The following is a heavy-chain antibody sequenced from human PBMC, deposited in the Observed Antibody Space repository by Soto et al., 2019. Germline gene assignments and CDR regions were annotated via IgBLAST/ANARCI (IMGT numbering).Heavy chain of an antibody. Sequence: SETLSLTCAVSGYSISSGYYWGWIRQPPGRGLEWIGSIYHSGSTYYNPSLKSRVTISVDTSKNQFSLKLSSVTAADTAVYYCARASRYSSGWYSTDDAFDIWGQGTMVTVSS. J-gene: IGHJ3*02. CDR2: IYHSGST. D-gene: IGHD6-19*01. V-gene: IGHV4-38-2*01. CDR3: ARASRYSSGWYSTDDAFDI. CDR1: GYSISSGYY.